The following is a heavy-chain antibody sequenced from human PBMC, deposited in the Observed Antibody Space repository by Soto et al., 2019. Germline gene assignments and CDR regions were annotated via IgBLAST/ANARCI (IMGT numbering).Heavy chain of an antibody. CDR2: TRNKANSYTT. CDR1: GFTFSDHY. D-gene: IGHD6-19*01. J-gene: IGHJ4*02. Sequence: PGGSLRLSCAASGFTFSDHYMDWVRQAPGKGLEWVGRTRNKANSYTTEYAASVKGRFTISRDDSKNSLYLQMNSLKTEDTAVYYCAREKQWGRNGFDYWGQGTLVTVSS. CDR3: AREKQWGRNGFDY. V-gene: IGHV3-72*01.